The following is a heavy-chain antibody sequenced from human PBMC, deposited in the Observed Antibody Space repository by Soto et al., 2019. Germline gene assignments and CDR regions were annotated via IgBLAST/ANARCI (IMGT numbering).Heavy chain of an antibody. CDR2: IYYSGST. J-gene: IGHJ6*03. Sequence: QVQLQESGPGLVKPSQTLSLTCTVSGGSISSGGYYWSWIRQHPGKGLEWIGYIYYSGSTYYNPSLRSRVTISVDTSKNQFSLKLSSVTAADTAVYYCASGFEKTNYYYYMDVWGKGTTVTVSS. CDR3: ASGFEKTNYYYYMDV. CDR1: GGSISSGGYY. V-gene: IGHV4-31*03. D-gene: IGHD1-7*01.